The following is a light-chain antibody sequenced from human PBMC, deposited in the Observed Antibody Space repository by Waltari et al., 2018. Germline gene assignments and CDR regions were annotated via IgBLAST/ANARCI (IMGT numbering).Light chain of an antibody. Sequence: QSVLSHPPPAPVTPGQTVTVTCSGRCPTIGSAYPYCYQQLPGTAPRLLSYRNNPRPAGVPDRFSGSKSGTSASLAISGLRSEDEADYYCAAWDDSLSAWVFGGGTKLTVL. CDR1: CPTIGSAY. V-gene: IGLV1-47*01. CDR2: RNN. CDR3: AAWDDSLSAWV. J-gene: IGLJ3*02.